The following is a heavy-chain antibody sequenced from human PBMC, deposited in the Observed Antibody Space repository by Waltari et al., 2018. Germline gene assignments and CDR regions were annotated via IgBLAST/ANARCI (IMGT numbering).Heavy chain of an antibody. CDR3: ARRIAARQGGYGMDV. D-gene: IGHD6-6*01. J-gene: IGHJ6*02. Sequence: QVQLVQSGAEVKKPGASVKVSCKASGYPFTGYYMHWVRQATGQGLEWMGWINPNSGGTNYAQKFQGRVTMTRDTSISTAYMELSRLRSDDTAVYYCARRIAARQGGYGMDVWGQGTTVTVSS. V-gene: IGHV1-2*02. CDR2: INPNSGGT. CDR1: GYPFTGYY.